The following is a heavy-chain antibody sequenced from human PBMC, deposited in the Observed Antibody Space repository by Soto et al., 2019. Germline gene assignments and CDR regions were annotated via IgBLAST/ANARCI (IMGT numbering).Heavy chain of an antibody. V-gene: IGHV4-39*01. J-gene: IGHJ4*02. D-gene: IGHD2-15*01. CDR1: GGSVTNSSYY. CDR2: VYYRGRS. CDR3: VSQRTPGPPQPYFDY. Sequence: SETLSLTCTVSGGSVTNSSYYWGWIRQSPGKGLEWIGGVYYRGRSYSKSSVKSRVTISVDTSKNRFSLSLNSVTASDTAVYFCVSQRTPGPPQPYFDYGGPGARVPVP.